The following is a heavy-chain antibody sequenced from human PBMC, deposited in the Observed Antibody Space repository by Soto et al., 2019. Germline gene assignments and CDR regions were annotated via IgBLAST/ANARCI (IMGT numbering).Heavy chain of an antibody. CDR3: ARQKHNVDTVDFDY. Sequence: PGESMKISCMGSGYSFTSYWISWVRQMPGKGLEWMGRIDPSDSYTNYSPSFQGHVTISADKSISTAYLQWSSLKASDTAMYYCARQKHNVDTVDFDYWGQGTLVTVSS. CDR2: IDPSDSYT. V-gene: IGHV5-10-1*01. CDR1: GYSFTSYW. J-gene: IGHJ4*02. D-gene: IGHD5-18*01.